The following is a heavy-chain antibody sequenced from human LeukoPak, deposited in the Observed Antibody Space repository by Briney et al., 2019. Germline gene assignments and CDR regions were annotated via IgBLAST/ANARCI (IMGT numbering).Heavy chain of an antibody. CDR1: GYSFTSYW. CDR2: IYPGDSDT. D-gene: IGHD2-8*02. CDR3: ARHSRPGGYYYMDV. Sequence: GESLKISCKGSGYSFTSYWIGWVRQMPGKGLEWMGIIYPGDSDTRYSPSFQGRVTISADKSISTAYPQWSRLKASDTAMYSCARHSRPGGYYYMDVWGKGTTVTVSS. J-gene: IGHJ6*03. V-gene: IGHV5-51*01.